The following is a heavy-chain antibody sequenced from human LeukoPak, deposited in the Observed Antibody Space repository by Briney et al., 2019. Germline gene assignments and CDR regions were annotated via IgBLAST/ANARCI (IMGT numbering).Heavy chain of an antibody. CDR3: AKQLGYCSDGSCYFPY. V-gene: IGHV4-4*02. CDR2: IFHNGST. CDR1: GDSSSNTNW. D-gene: IGHD2-15*01. Sequence: SGTLSLTCAVSGDSSSNTNWWSWVRQPPGRGLEWIGEIFHNGSTNSNPSLKSRATISLDESKNHFSLRLTSVTAADTAMYYCAKQLGYCSDGSCYFPYWGQGTLVTVSS. J-gene: IGHJ4*02.